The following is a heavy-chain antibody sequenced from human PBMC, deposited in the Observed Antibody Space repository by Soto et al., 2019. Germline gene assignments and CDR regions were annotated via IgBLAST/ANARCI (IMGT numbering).Heavy chain of an antibody. D-gene: IGHD3-22*01. CDR2: ISSSSSYI. V-gene: IGHV3-21*01. Sequence: LRLSCAASGFTFSSYSMNWVRQAPGKGLEWVSSISSSSSYIYYADSVKGRFTISRDNAKNSLYLQMNSLRAEDTAVYYCARDRYYYDSSGLAYAFDIWGQGTMVTVSS. J-gene: IGHJ3*02. CDR3: ARDRYYYDSSGLAYAFDI. CDR1: GFTFSSYS.